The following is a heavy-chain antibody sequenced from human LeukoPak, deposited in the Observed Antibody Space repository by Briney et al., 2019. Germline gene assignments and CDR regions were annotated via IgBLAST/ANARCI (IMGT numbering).Heavy chain of an antibody. D-gene: IGHD6-13*01. CDR3: ARDRKLTGCSSSWPPRFDP. Sequence: SETLSLTCAVYGGSFSGYYWSWIRQPPGKGLEWIGEINHSGSTNYNPSLKSRVTISVDTSKNQFSLKLSSVTAADTAVYYCARDRKLTGCSSSWPPRFDPWGQGTLVTVSS. V-gene: IGHV4-34*01. CDR2: INHSGST. CDR1: GGSFSGYY. J-gene: IGHJ5*02.